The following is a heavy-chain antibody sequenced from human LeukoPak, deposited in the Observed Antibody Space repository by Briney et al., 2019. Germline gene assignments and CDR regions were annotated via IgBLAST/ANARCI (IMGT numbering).Heavy chain of an antibody. CDR1: GGSLSRGSYY. D-gene: IGHD3-22*01. V-gene: IGHV4-61*01. Sequence: PSETLSLTCTVSGGSLSRGSYYWSWIRQPPGKGLEWIGYIYYSGSTNYNPSLKSRVTISVDTFKNQFSLKLSSVTSADTAVYYCARTHKARDSSGYYYDAFDIWGQGTMVTVSS. CDR2: IYYSGST. CDR3: ARTHKARDSSGYYYDAFDI. J-gene: IGHJ3*02.